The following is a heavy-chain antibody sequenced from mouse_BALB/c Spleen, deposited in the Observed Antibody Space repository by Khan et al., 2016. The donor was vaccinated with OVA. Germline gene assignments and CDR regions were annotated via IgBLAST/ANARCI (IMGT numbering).Heavy chain of an antibody. D-gene: IGHD1-1*01. V-gene: IGHV5-12-2*01. J-gene: IGHJ4*01. Sequence: EVELVESGGGLVQPGGSLKLSCAASGFTFSSYTMSWVRQTLDKRLEWVAFISHGGSSVYYPDTVKGRFTSSRDNAKNTLYLQMSSLKSEDTAMYYCTRPSTTQYDYGMDYWGQGTSVIVSS. CDR3: TRPSTTQYDYGMDY. CDR1: GFTFSSYT. CDR2: ISHGGSSV.